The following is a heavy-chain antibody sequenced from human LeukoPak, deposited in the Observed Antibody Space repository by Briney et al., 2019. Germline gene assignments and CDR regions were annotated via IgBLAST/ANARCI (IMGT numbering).Heavy chain of an antibody. J-gene: IGHJ6*03. V-gene: IGHV3-23*01. Sequence: PGGSLRLSCAASGFTFSSYAMSWVRQAPGKGLEWVSAISGSGGSTYYADSVTGRFTISRDNSKNTLYLQMSSLRAEDTAVYYCAKDPRGSSSSVRYYYYSMDVWGEGTTVTVSS. CDR1: GFTFSSYA. CDR2: ISGSGGST. D-gene: IGHD6-6*01. CDR3: AKDPRGSSSSVRYYYYSMDV.